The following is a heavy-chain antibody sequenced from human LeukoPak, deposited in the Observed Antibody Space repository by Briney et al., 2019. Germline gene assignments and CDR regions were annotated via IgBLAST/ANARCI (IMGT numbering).Heavy chain of an antibody. CDR3: ARFPLGNYYYMDV. Sequence: SVKVSCKASGGTFSSYAIIWVRQAPGQGLEWMGGIIPIFGTANYAQKFQGRVTITTDESTSTAYMELSSLRSEDTAVYYCARFPLGNYYYMDVWGKGTTVTVSS. J-gene: IGHJ6*03. V-gene: IGHV1-69*05. D-gene: IGHD7-27*01. CDR2: IIPIFGTA. CDR1: GGTFSSYA.